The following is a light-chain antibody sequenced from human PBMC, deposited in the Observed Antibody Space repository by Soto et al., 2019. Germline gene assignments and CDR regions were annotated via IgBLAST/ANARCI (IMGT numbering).Light chain of an antibody. CDR1: QSLLHSNGYNY. CDR2: LGS. J-gene: IGKJ3*01. Sequence: DLVMTQSPLSLPVTPGEPASISCRSSQSLLHSNGYNYLDWYLQKPGQSQQLLIYLGSNRASRVPDRFSGSGSGTDFTLKISRVEAEDVGVYYCMQALQTLGFTFGPGTKVDIK. CDR3: MQALQTLGFT. V-gene: IGKV2-28*01.